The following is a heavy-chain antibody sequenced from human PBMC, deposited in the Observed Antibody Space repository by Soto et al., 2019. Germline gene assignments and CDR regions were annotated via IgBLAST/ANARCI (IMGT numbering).Heavy chain of an antibody. V-gene: IGHV1-3*01. J-gene: IGHJ6*02. CDR2: INAGNVNT. Sequence: ASVKVSCKASGYTFTSYAMHWVRQAPGQRLEWMGWINAGNVNTKYSQKFQGRVTITRDTSASTAYMELSSLRSEDTAVYYCAREDIVVVPYYYYYGMDVWGQGTTVTVSS. CDR1: GYTFTSYA. D-gene: IGHD2-2*01. CDR3: AREDIVVVPYYYYYGMDV.